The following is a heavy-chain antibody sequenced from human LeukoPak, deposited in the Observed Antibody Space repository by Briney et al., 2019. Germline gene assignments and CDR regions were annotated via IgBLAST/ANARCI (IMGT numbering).Heavy chain of an antibody. CDR1: GYTFTSYG. D-gene: IGHD3-10*01. J-gene: IGHJ5*02. V-gene: IGHV1-18*01. CDR2: ISAYNGNT. Sequence: ASVTVSFTASGYTFTSYGISWVRQSPGQGLEWMGWISAYNGNTNYSQKLQGRVTITTDKTTSKAYMEMRRTRYGDTAVYYCARQPTYYYGSGKGKPPFDPWGQGTLVTVSS. CDR3: ARQPTYYYGSGKGKPPFDP.